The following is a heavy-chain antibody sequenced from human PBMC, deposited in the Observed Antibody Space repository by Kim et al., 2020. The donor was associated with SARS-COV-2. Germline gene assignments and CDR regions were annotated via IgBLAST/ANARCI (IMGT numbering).Heavy chain of an antibody. CDR2: ISRDGSDT. D-gene: IGHD3-10*01. V-gene: IGHV3-74*01. CDR1: GLTFSNYW. Sequence: GGSLRHSCAASGLTFSNYWMHWVRQTPGMGLMWVSRISRDGSDTRYADSVKGRFTISRDNAKNTVYLQMNSLRAEDTAVYYCTTELSRGHSWGQGTLVTV. CDR3: TTELSRGHS. J-gene: IGHJ4*02.